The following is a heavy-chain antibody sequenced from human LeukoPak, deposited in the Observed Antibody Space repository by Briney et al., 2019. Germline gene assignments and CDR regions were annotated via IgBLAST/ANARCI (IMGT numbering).Heavy chain of an antibody. CDR1: GYTFTSYG. CDR3: AKDHGTDWFDP. CDR2: ISAYNGNT. J-gene: IGHJ5*02. V-gene: IGHV1-18*01. Sequence: ASVKVSCKASGYTFTSYGINWVRQAPGQGLEWMGWISAYNGNTNYAQKLQGRVTMTTDTSTSTAYMELTSLRSDDTAVYYCAKDHGTDWFDPWGQGTLVTVSS.